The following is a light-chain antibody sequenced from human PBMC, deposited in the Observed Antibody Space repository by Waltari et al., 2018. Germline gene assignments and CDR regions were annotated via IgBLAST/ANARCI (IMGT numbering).Light chain of an antibody. CDR3: QHYVRLPAT. CDR1: QSVGRS. CDR2: NIF. V-gene: IGKV3-20*01. J-gene: IGKJ1*01. Sequence: EIVLTQSPGTLSLSPGETATLSCRASQSVGRSLAWYQQKPGQAPRLLIYNIFNRATGIPDRFRGSGSGTDFTLTISRLEPEDFVVYYCQHYVRLPATFGHGTKVEIK.